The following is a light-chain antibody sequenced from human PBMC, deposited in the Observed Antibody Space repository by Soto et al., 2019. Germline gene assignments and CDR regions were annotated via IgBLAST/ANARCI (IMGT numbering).Light chain of an antibody. CDR1: QTISSW. CDR3: QQYYSYPLA. V-gene: IGKV1-5*03. CDR2: KAS. J-gene: IGKJ1*01. Sequence: DIQMTQSPSTLSGSVGDRFAITFRASQTISSWLAWYQQKPGKAPKLLIYKASTLKSGVPSRFSGSGSGTDFTLTISCLQSEDFATYYCQQYYSYPLAFGQGTKVDI.